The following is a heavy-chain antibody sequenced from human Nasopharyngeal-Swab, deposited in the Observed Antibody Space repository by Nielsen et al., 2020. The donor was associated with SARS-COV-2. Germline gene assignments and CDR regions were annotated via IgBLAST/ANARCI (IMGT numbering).Heavy chain of an antibody. CDR2: VYHTGTT. CDR1: GVSISDNY. Sequence: SETLSLTCSVSGVSISDNYWSWIRQPPGKGLEWIGYVYHTGTTKYNSSLESRVTISVDTSKNQLSLKLTSVTAADTAVYYCARDLQNSGFDYWGQGTLVTVSS. J-gene: IGHJ4*02. V-gene: IGHV4-59*12. CDR3: ARDLQNSGFDY.